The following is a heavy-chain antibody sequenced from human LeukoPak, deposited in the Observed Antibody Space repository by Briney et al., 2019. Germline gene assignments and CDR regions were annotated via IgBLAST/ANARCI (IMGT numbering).Heavy chain of an antibody. CDR2: FGGDGHST. Sequence: GGSLRLSCVASGFTFSGYAMTWVRQAPGRGLEWVSAFGGDGHSTYYADSVRGRFTVSRDNSKNTLSLQMNSLRAEDTAVYYCAKDPGVVPAHYFDYWGQGTLVTVSS. CDR1: GFTFSGYA. D-gene: IGHD2-2*01. V-gene: IGHV3-23*01. CDR3: AKDPGVVPAHYFDY. J-gene: IGHJ4*02.